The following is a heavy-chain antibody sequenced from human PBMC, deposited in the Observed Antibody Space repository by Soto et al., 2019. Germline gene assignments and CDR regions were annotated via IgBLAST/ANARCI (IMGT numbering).Heavy chain of an antibody. D-gene: IGHD3-22*01. CDR1: GFSLSTSGVG. V-gene: IGHV2-5*01. Sequence: SGPTLVKPTQTLTLTCTFSGFSLSTSGVGVGWIRQPPGKALEWLALIYWNDDKRYSPSLKSRLTITKDTSKTQVVLTMTNMDPVDTATYYCAHWYYYDSSGYYYYFDYWGQGTLVTVSS. CDR2: IYWNDDK. J-gene: IGHJ4*02. CDR3: AHWYYYDSSGYYYYFDY.